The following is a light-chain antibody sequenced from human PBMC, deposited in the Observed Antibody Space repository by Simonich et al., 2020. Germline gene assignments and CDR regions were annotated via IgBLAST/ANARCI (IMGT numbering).Light chain of an antibody. J-gene: IGKJ4*01. CDR2: DAS. CDR1: QSVSST. CDR3: QQYNNWPPFT. V-gene: IGKV3-11*01. Sequence: EIVLTQSPATLSLSPGERATLSRRDSQSVSSTLAWYQQKPGQAPRPLIYDASNRATGIPARFSGSGSGTDFTLTISSMQSEDFAVYYCQQYNNWPPFTFGGGTKVEIK.